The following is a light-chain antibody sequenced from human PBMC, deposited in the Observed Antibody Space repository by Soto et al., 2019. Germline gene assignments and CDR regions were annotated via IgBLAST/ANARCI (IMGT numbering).Light chain of an antibody. CDR2: GAS. Sequence: EIVLTQSPVPLSLSPGERATLSCRASQSVSSNYITWYQQKPGQAPRRLIFGASSRATGIPDRFSGSGSGTDFTLTISRLEPEDYAVYYCQQYGRAPSTFRQGAKGDIK. CDR1: QSVSSNY. CDR3: QQYGRAPST. V-gene: IGKV3-20*01. J-gene: IGKJ1*01.